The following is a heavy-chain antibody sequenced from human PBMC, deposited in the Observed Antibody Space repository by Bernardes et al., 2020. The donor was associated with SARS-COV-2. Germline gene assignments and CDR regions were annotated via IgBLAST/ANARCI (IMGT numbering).Heavy chain of an antibody. V-gene: IGHV3-23*01. CDR1: GFTFSSYA. J-gene: IGHJ4*02. Sequence: GGSLRLSCAASGFTFSSYAMSWVRQAPGKGLEWVSAVSGSGGSTYYADSVKGRFTISRDNSKNTLYLQMNSLRAEDTAVYYCAQRGYRSSGYWAFDYWGQGTLVTVSS. CDR3: AQRGYRSSGYWAFDY. D-gene: IGHD3-22*01. CDR2: VSGSGGST.